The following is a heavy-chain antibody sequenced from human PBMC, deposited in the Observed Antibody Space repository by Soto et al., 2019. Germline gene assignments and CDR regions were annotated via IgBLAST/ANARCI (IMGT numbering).Heavy chain of an antibody. Sequence: ASVKVSCKASGFTFTSSAVQWVRQARGQRLEWIGWIVVGSGNTNYAQKFQERVTITRDTSINTAYMELSRLRSDDTAVYYCARGGRGDMITFGGVIGDPFDIWGQGTMVTVS. CDR2: IVVGSGNT. J-gene: IGHJ3*02. CDR1: GFTFTSSA. V-gene: IGHV1-58*01. CDR3: ARGGRGDMITFGGVIGDPFDI. D-gene: IGHD3-16*02.